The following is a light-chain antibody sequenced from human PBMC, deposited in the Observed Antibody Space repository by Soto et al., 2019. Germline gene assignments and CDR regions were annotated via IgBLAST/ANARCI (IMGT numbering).Light chain of an antibody. J-gene: IGLJ2*01. CDR2: GTN. Sequence: QSVLAQPPSASGTPGQRGTISCSGSSSNIGSNPVNWFQQLPGTAPKLLIYGTNQRPSGVPDRFSGSKSGTSASLAISGLQSEDEADYYCAAWDDSLFGPVFGGGTKLTVL. V-gene: IGLV1-44*01. CDR1: SSNIGSNP. CDR3: AAWDDSLFGPV.